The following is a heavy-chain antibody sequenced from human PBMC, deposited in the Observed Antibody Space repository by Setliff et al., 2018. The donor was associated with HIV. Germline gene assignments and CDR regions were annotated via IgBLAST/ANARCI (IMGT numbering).Heavy chain of an antibody. J-gene: IGHJ4*02. V-gene: IGHV4-34*01. CDR3: ARDPVITMMVGPRFYFDY. D-gene: IGHD3-22*01. Sequence: PSETLSLTCAVYGGSFSGYYWSWIRQPPGKGLEWIGEINHSGSTNYEPSLKSRVTISVDTSKNHFSLNLSSVTAADTAVYYCARDPVITMMVGPRFYFDYWGQGILVTVSS. CDR2: INHSGST. CDR1: GGSFSGYY.